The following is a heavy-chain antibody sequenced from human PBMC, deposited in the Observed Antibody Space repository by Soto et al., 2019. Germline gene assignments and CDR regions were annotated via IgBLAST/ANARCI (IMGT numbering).Heavy chain of an antibody. Sequence: GGSLRLSCAASGFTFSSYAMSWVRQAPGKGLEWVSAISGSGGSTYYADSVKGRFTISRDNSKNTLYLQMNSLRAEDTAVYYCAKASTRYCSSTSCYGDYYYYYYMDVWGKGTTVTVSS. D-gene: IGHD2-2*01. CDR2: ISGSGGST. CDR3: AKASTRYCSSTSCYGDYYYYYYMDV. CDR1: GFTFSSYA. V-gene: IGHV3-23*01. J-gene: IGHJ6*03.